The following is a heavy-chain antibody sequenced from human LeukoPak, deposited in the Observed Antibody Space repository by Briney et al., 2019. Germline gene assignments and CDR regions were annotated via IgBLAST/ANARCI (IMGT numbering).Heavy chain of an antibody. V-gene: IGHV3-30*02. CDR3: AKFRKPMALLDAFDM. CDR2: IRYDGSNK. J-gene: IGHJ3*02. Sequence: PSGGSLRLSCAASGFTFSNYAMNWVRQAPGKGLEWVAFIRYDGSNKYYADSVKGRFTISRDNSKNTLYLQLNSLRAEDTAVYFCAKFRKPMALLDAFDMWGQGTMVTVSS. CDR1: GFTFSNYA. D-gene: IGHD1-14*01.